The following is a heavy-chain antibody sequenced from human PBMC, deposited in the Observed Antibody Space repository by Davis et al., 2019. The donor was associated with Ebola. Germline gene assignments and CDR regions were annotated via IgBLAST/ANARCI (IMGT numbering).Heavy chain of an antibody. Sequence: MPSETLSLTCTVSGGSVSSGSYYWSWIRQPPGKGLEWIGYIYYSGSTNYNPSLKSRVTISVDTSKNQFSLKLSSVTAADTAVYYCARSPFPGGIDYWGQGTLVTVSS. V-gene: IGHV4-61*01. CDR3: ARSPFPGGIDY. D-gene: IGHD2/OR15-2a*01. J-gene: IGHJ4*02. CDR2: IYYSGST. CDR1: GGSVSSGSYY.